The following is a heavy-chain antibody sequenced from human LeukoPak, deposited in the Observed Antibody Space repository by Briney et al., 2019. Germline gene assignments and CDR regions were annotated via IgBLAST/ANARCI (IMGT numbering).Heavy chain of an antibody. D-gene: IGHD3-3*02. CDR3: ARDGIGDHFWSLFDY. CDR1: GYTFTHYG. V-gene: IGHV1-18*01. J-gene: IGHJ4*02. CDR2: INGYNGNT. Sequence: GASVKVSCKTSGYTFTHYGISWVRQAPGQGLEWMGWINGYNGNTNYEQKLQGRVTMTTDTSTSTAYMELRSLRSDDTGVYYCARDGIGDHFWSLFDYWGQGTLVTVSS.